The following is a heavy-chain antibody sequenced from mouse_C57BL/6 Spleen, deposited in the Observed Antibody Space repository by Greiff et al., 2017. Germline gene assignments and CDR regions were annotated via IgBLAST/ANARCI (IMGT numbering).Heavy chain of an antibody. D-gene: IGHD6-1*01. CDR1: GFTFSSYA. Sequence: EVMLVESGEGLVKPGGSLKLSCAASGFTFSSYAMSWVRQTPETRLEWVAYISSGGDYLYYADTVTGRFTISRDNARNTLYLQMSSLKSEDTAMYYCTRGRSYYFDYWGQGTTLTVSS. V-gene: IGHV5-9-1*02. CDR3: TRGRSYYFDY. CDR2: ISSGGDYL. J-gene: IGHJ2*01.